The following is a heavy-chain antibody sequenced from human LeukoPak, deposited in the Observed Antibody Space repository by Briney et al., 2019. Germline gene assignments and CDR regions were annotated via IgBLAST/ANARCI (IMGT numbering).Heavy chain of an antibody. J-gene: IGHJ4*02. CDR2: IYTSGST. D-gene: IGHD3-10*01. CDR1: GGSISSYY. Sequence: SETLSLTCTFSGGSISSYYWSWIRQPAGKGLEWIGRIYTSGSTNYNASLKSRVTMSADTSKNQFSLKLSSVTAADTAVYYCARGAYHYGSGSYYFDYWGQGTLVTVSS. CDR3: ARGAYHYGSGSYYFDY. V-gene: IGHV4-4*07.